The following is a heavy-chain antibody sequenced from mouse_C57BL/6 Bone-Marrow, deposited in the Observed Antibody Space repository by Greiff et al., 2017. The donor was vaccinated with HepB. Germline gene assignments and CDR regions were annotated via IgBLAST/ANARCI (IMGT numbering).Heavy chain of an antibody. CDR2: ISDGGSYT. CDR1: GFTFSSYA. Sequence: EVQLVESGGGLVKPGGSLTLSCAASGFTFSSYAMSWVRQTPEKRLEWVATISDGGSYTYYPDNVKGRFTISRDNAKNNLYLQMSHLKSEDTAMYYGERDQRVDWYFDVWGTGTTVTVSS. J-gene: IGHJ1*03. CDR3: ERDQRVDWYFDV. V-gene: IGHV5-4*01.